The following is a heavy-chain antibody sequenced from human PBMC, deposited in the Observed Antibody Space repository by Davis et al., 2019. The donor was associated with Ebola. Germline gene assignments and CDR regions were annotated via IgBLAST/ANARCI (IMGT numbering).Heavy chain of an antibody. CDR3: ARAAGTGAVVDY. D-gene: IGHD7-27*01. CDR1: GGSISGGGYY. CDR2: IYYSGST. Sequence: PSETLSLTCTVSGGSISGGGYYWSWIRQHPGKGLEWIGYIYYSGSTYYNPSLKSRVTISVDTSKNQFFLKLSSVTAADTAVYYCARAAGTGAVVDYWGQGTLVTVSS. J-gene: IGHJ4*02. V-gene: IGHV4-31*03.